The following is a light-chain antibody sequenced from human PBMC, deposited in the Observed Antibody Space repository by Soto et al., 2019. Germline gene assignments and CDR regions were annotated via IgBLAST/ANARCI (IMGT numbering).Light chain of an antibody. CDR1: TSNIGTAYY. V-gene: IGLV1-40*01. J-gene: IGLJ2*01. CDR2: GDN. Sequence: QSVLTQPPSVSGAPGQRVTISCTGSTSNIGTAYYIHWYQQLPGTAPKLLIYGDNDRPSGVPDRFSVSKSGTSASLAITGLQAEDEADYYCQSYDENLKIFGGGTKLTVL. CDR3: QSYDENLKI.